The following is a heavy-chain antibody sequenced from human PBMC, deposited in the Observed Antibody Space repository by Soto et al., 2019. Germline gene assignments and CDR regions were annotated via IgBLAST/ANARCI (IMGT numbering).Heavy chain of an antibody. Sequence: QVQLVQSGVEVKKPGSSVKVSCEASGRTFSSYTISWVRQAPGQGLEWMGRIIPILGIANYTQKFQGRVTITADKSTSTVDMEVSSLRSEVTAIYYCARGLGVPLVAGTDDAFDIWGRGTMVTVSS. D-gene: IGHD6-19*01. CDR3: ARGLGVPLVAGTDDAFDI. V-gene: IGHV1-69*02. CDR2: IIPILGIA. J-gene: IGHJ3*02. CDR1: GRTFSSYT.